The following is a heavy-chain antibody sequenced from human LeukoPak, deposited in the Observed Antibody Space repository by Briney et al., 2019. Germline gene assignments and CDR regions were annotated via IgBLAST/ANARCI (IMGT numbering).Heavy chain of an antibody. Sequence: GRSLRLSCAASGFIFTSYGMHWVRQAPGKGLEWVAVISYDGTNKYYADSVKGRFTISRDNSKNTLYLQMNSLRAEDTAVYYCASEQSIQLLPFRDLNWFDPWGQGTLVTVSS. J-gene: IGHJ5*02. CDR3: ASEQSIQLLPFRDLNWFDP. CDR1: GFIFTSYG. V-gene: IGHV3-30*03. D-gene: IGHD2-2*01. CDR2: ISYDGTNK.